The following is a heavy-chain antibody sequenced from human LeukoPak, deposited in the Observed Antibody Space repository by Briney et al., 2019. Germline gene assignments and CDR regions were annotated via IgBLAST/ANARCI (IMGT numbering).Heavy chain of an antibody. Sequence: ASVKVSCKASGYTFTGYYIHWVRQAPGQGLEWMGWINPNSGGTNYAQKFQGRVTMTRDTSISTAYMELSRLRSDDTAVYYCARSYYYDSSGPWGLDYWGQGTLVTVSS. CDR3: ARSYYYDSSGPWGLDY. V-gene: IGHV1-2*02. J-gene: IGHJ4*02. CDR1: GYTFTGYY. D-gene: IGHD3-22*01. CDR2: INPNSGGT.